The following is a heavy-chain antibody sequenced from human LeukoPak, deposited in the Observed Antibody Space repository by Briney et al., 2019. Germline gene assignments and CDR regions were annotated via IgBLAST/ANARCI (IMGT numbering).Heavy chain of an antibody. CDR1: GGTFSSYA. CDR3: ARDRRYYGSGSYLALSGVHWFDP. D-gene: IGHD3-10*01. J-gene: IGHJ5*02. CDR2: IIPILGIA. Sequence: ASVKVSCKASGGTFSSYAISWVRQAPGQGLEWMGRIIPILGIANYAQKFQGRVTITADKSTSTAYMELSSLRSEDTAVYYCARDRRYYGSGSYLALSGVHWFDPWGQGTLVTVSS. V-gene: IGHV1-69*04.